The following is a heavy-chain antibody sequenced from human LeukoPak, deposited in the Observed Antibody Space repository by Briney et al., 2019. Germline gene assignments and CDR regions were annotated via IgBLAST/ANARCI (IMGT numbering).Heavy chain of an antibody. J-gene: IGHJ6*02. V-gene: IGHV3-64*01. CDR2: ISSNGGGS. D-gene: IGHD3-22*01. Sequence: GGSLRLSCAASGFTFSRYAMYWVRQAPGKGLEYVSAISSNGGGSYYAKSVKGRFSISRDNFRDTLYLQMGSLRAEDTAVYYCARDQDDSSGYYYYYGMDVWGQGTTVTVSS. CDR1: GFTFSRYA. CDR3: ARDQDDSSGYYYYYGMDV.